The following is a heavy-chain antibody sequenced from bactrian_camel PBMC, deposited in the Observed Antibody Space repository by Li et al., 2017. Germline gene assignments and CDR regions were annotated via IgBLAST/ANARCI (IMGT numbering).Heavy chain of an antibody. V-gene: IGHV3S63*01. CDR1: GFAVDASD. D-gene: IGHD6*01. Sequence: HVQLVESGGGSVQAGGSLRLSCTASGFAVDASDMGWYRQAPGNECEMVSTTSNDITTYYLNSVKGRFTISQDSARNTVYLQMNNLQSEDTATYYCAEGRGSRGEHCYSLNYWGQGTQVTVS. CDR3: AEGRGSRGEHCYSLNY. J-gene: IGHJ4*01. CDR2: TSNDITT.